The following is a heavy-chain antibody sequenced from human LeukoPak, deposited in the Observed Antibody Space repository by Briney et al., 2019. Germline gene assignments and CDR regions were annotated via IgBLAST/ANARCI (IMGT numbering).Heavy chain of an antibody. CDR3: AKEVEPATAAY. CDR2: IIPLLDTI. J-gene: IGHJ4*02. D-gene: IGHD2-15*01. Sequence: SVKVSCKAPGGTFSSYAISWVRQAPGQGLEWMGEIIPLLDTINYAQNFQGRVTITADEFTSTAYMELSSLRSDDTAIYYCAKEVEPATAAYWGQGTLVTVSS. V-gene: IGHV1-69*13. CDR1: GGTFSSYA.